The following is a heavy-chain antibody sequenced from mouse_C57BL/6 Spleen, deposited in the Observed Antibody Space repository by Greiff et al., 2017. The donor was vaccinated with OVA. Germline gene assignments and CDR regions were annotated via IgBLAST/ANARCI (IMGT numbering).Heavy chain of an antibody. J-gene: IGHJ1*03. CDR3: ARLGDLGFFDV. Sequence: QVQLKQPGAELVRPGSSVKLSCKASGYTFTSYWMHWVKQRPIQGLEWIGNIDPSDSETHYNQKFKDKATLTVDKSSSTAYMQLSSLTSEDSAVYYCARLGDLGFFDVWGTGTTVTVSS. D-gene: IGHD2-2*01. CDR1: GYTFTSYW. V-gene: IGHV1-52*01. CDR2: IDPSDSET.